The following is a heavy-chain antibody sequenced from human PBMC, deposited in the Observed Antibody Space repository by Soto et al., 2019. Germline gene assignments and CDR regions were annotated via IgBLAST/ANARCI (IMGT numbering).Heavy chain of an antibody. Sequence: ASVEVSCKASGDTFTNYCFSWVRQAPGQGLEWMGWISVYSGNTNYAQNVQGRVTMTTDTSTSTAYMELRSLRSDDTAVYYCARDRSPYYYDSSGYPHYWGQGTLVTVSS. D-gene: IGHD3-22*01. V-gene: IGHV1-18*01. CDR3: ARDRSPYYYDSSGYPHY. J-gene: IGHJ4*02. CDR2: ISVYSGNT. CDR1: GDTFTNYC.